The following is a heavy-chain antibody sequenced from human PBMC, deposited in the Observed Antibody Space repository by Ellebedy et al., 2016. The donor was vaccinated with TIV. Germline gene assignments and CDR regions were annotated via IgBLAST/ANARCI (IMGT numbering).Heavy chain of an antibody. CDR1: GVSISDYY. Sequence: MPSETLSLTCSVSGVSISDYYWSWIRQPPGQGLEWIGYVYHTGSTNYNPSLRSRVTFAVDTPKNEFSLKLSSVTTADTAIYYCAGDGVEDYFDYWGQGLLVTVSS. V-gene: IGHV4-59*01. CDR2: VYHTGST. CDR3: AGDGVEDYFDY. D-gene: IGHD3-10*01. J-gene: IGHJ4*02.